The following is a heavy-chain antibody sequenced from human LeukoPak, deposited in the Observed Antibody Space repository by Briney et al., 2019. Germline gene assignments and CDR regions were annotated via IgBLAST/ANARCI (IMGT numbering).Heavy chain of an antibody. J-gene: IGHJ6*04. CDR1: GYSFTSYW. CDR3: AREGRSYYDILTGYYPPYYDMDV. Sequence: GESLNISCKGSGYSFTSYWIGWVRQMPGKGLEWMGIIYPGDSDTRYSPSFQGQVTISADKSISTAYLQWSSLKASDTAMYYCAREGRSYYDILTGYYPPYYDMDVWGKGTTVTVSS. V-gene: IGHV5-51*01. CDR2: IYPGDSDT. D-gene: IGHD3-9*01.